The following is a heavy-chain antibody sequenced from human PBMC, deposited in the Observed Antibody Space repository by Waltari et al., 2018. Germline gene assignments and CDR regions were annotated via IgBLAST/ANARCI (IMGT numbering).Heavy chain of an antibody. CDR3: ARAHRGVVVPAAIGY. J-gene: IGHJ4*02. D-gene: IGHD2-2*02. V-gene: IGHV3-21*01. CDR1: GFTFSSYS. CDR2: ISSSSSYI. Sequence: EVKLVESGGGLVKPGGSLRLSCAASGFTFSSYSMNWVRQAPGKGLEWVSSISSSSSYIYYADSVKGRFTISRDNAKNSLYLQMNSLRAEDTAVYYCARAHRGVVVPAAIGYWGQGTLVTVSS.